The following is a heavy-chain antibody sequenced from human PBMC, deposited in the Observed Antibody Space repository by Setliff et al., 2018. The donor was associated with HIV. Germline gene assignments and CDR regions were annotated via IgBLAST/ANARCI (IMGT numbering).Heavy chain of an antibody. Sequence: SETLSLTCTVSDASISTSNFLWGWIRQSPGKGLEWIGSSYYSSRTYYNPSLKNRVTISADTSKNPLSLKLTSLTAADTAVYYCGRLETGPATSAYGPFNSWGQGKMVTVSS. CDR1: DASISTSNFL. D-gene: IGHD4-17*01. V-gene: IGHV4-39*02. CDR3: GRLETGPATSAYGPFNS. J-gene: IGHJ4*02. CDR2: SYYSSRT.